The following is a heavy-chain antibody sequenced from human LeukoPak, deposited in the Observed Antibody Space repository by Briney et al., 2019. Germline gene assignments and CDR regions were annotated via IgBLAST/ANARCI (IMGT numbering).Heavy chain of an antibody. V-gene: IGHV3-7*01. J-gene: IGHJ3*02. CDR3: ARDQWLLSLGHQTEAFDI. CDR2: IKQDGSEK. Sequence: GGSLRLSCAASGFTFSSYWMSWVRQAPGKGLEWVANIKQDGSEKYYVDSVKGRFTISRDNAKNSLYLQVNSLRAEDTAVYYCARDQWLLSLGHQTEAFDIWGQGTMVTVSS. D-gene: IGHD3-3*01. CDR1: GFTFSSYW.